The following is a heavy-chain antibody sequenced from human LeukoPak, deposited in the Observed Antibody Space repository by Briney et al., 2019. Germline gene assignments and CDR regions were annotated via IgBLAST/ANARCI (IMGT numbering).Heavy chain of an antibody. CDR2: IYTTGART. J-gene: IGHJ4*02. CDR3: AQHWNC. D-gene: IGHD1-7*01. Sequence: GRSLGLSWAASSFTFTNYDMSWVPQAPGQGLEWVSSIYTTGARTYYADSVKGRFSISKDNAKNTLYLQMNSLRVEDTAVYFCAQHWNCWGQGSLVTVSS. CDR1: SFTFTNYD. V-gene: IGHV3-23*01.